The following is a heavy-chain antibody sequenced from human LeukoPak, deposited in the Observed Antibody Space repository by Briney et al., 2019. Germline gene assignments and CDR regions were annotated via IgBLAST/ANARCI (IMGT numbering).Heavy chain of an antibody. J-gene: IGHJ2*01. CDR1: GGSIRSYY. D-gene: IGHD4-23*01. CDR3: ARSRGRYGGNSFYFDL. Sequence: SETLSLTCTVSGGSIRSYYWSWIRQPPGKGLKWIGYIYYSGSTNYNPSLKSRVTISVDTSKNQFSLKLSSVTAADTAVYYCARSRGRYGGNSFYFDLWGRGTLVTVSS. CDR2: IYYSGST. V-gene: IGHV4-59*01.